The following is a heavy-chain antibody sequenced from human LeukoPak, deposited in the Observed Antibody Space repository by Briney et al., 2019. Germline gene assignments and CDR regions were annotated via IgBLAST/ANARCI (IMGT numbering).Heavy chain of an antibody. J-gene: IGHJ4*02. V-gene: IGHV4-39*01. D-gene: IGHD5-24*01. CDR1: GGSISSSSYY. Sequence: SETLSLTCTVSGGSISSSSYYWGWTRQPPGKGLEWIGSIYYSGSTYYNPSLKSRVTISVDTSKNQFSLKLSSVTAADTAVYYCARRRLRWLQFEIYFDYWGQGTLVTVSS. CDR2: IYYSGST. CDR3: ARRRLRWLQFEIYFDY.